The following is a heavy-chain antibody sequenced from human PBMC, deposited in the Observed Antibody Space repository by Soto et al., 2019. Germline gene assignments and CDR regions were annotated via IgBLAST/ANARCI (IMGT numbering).Heavy chain of an antibody. CDR2: ISWNSGSI. J-gene: IGHJ4*02. Sequence: EVQLVESGGGLVQPGRSLRLSCAASGFTFDDYAMHWVRQAPGKGLEWVSGISWNSGSIGYADSVKGRFTISRDNAKNSLYLQMNSLRAEDTALYYCAKDTGSFVVPAARGIDYWGQGTLVTVSS. D-gene: IGHD2-2*01. V-gene: IGHV3-9*01. CDR1: GFTFDDYA. CDR3: AKDTGSFVVPAARGIDY.